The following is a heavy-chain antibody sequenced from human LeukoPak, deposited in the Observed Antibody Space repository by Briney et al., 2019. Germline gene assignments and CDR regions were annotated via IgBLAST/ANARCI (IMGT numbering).Heavy chain of an antibody. CDR3: AKDDSSGYFFDY. Sequence: VAFIRYDGSNKYYADSVKGRFTISRDNSKNTLYLQMNSLRAEDTAVYYCAKDDSSGYFFDYWGQGTLVTVSS. J-gene: IGHJ4*02. D-gene: IGHD3-22*01. CDR2: IRYDGSNK. V-gene: IGHV3-30*02.